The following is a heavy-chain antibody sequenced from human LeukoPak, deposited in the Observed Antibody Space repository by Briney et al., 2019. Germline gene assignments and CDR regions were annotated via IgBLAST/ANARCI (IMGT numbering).Heavy chain of an antibody. CDR2: IYYSGST. V-gene: IGHV4-39*07. J-gene: IGHJ4*02. CDR1: GGSISSSSYY. Sequence: SETLSLTRTVSGGSISSSSYYWGWIRQPPGKGLEWIGSIYYSGSTYYNPSLKSRVTISVDTSKNQFSLKLSSVTAADTAVYYCARAPRATAPYDYWGQGTLVTVSS. CDR3: ARAPRATAPYDY. D-gene: IGHD2-21*02.